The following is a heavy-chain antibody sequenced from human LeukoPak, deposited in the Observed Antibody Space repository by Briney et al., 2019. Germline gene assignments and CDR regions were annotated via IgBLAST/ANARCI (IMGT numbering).Heavy chain of an antibody. CDR2: IYSDGSST. Sequence: GGSLRLSCAASGFTFSSYWMHWVRQAPGKGLVWVSRIYSDGSSTSYADSVKGRFTISRDNAKNTLYLQMNSLRAEDTAVYYCARSGGDSNVLLWFGEQYNFDYWGQGTLVTVSS. CDR1: GFTFSSYW. CDR3: ARSGGDSNVLLWFGEQYNFDY. V-gene: IGHV3-74*01. D-gene: IGHD3-10*01. J-gene: IGHJ4*02.